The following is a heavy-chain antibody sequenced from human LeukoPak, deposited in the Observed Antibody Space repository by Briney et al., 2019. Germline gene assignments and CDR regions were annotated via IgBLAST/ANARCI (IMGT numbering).Heavy chain of an antibody. D-gene: IGHD3-3*01. CDR1: GGTFSSYA. CDR3: ARGRTIFGVVTIPDAFDI. V-gene: IGHV1-69*13. J-gene: IGHJ3*02. CDR2: IIPIFGTA. Sequence: SVKVSCKASGGTFSSYAISWVRQAPGQGLGWMGGIIPIFGTANYAQKFQGRVTITADESTSTAYMELSSLRSEDTAVYYCARGRTIFGVVTIPDAFDIWGQGTMVTVSS.